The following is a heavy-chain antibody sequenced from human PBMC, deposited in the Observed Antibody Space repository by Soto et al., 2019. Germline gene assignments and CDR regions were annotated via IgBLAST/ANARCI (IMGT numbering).Heavy chain of an antibody. Sequence: GGSLRLCCAASGFAVSSKYMTWVRQAPGKGLEWVSVIYGGGTTYYADSVKGRFTISRDNAKNSLYLQMNSLRDEDTAVYYCARDRGYSYGYYSLIPNNXFDPWGQGTLVTVSS. CDR3: ARDRGYSYGYYSLIPNNXFDP. D-gene: IGHD5-18*01. CDR1: GFAVSSKY. CDR2: IYGGGTT. J-gene: IGHJ5*02. V-gene: IGHV3-53*01.